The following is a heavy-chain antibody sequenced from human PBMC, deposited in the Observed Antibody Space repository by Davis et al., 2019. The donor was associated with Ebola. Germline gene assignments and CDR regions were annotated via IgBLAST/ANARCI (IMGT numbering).Heavy chain of an antibody. J-gene: IGHJ5*02. CDR3: ARVVGATTSWFDP. CDR2: INHSGST. D-gene: IGHD1-26*01. Sequence: SDTLSLTCAVYGGSSRGYYWSWIRQPPGKGLEWIGEINHSGSTNYNPSLKSRVTISVDTSKNQFSLKLSSVTAADTAVYYCARVVGATTSWFDPWGQGTLVTVSS. CDR1: GGSSRGYY. V-gene: IGHV4-34*01.